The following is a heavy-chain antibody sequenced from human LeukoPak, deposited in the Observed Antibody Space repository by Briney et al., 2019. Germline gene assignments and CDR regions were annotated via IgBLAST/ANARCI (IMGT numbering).Heavy chain of an antibody. Sequence: ASVKVSRKASGYTFTGYYMHWVRQAPGQGLEWLGWLNPNSGGTSYPQKFQGRVTMTRDTSTSTAYMELSSLRSDDTAMYYCARGGEWYYDSSTYRLFDYWGQGTLVTVSS. CDR2: LNPNSGGT. D-gene: IGHD3-22*01. CDR3: ARGGEWYYDSSTYRLFDY. V-gene: IGHV1-2*02. CDR1: GYTFTGYY. J-gene: IGHJ4*02.